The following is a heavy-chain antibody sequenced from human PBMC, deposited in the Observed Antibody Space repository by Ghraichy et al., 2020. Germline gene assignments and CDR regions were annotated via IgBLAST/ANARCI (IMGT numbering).Heavy chain of an antibody. CDR1: GGSFSGYY. V-gene: IGHV4-34*01. CDR2: INHSGST. J-gene: IGHJ4*02. Sequence: SETLSLTCAVYGGSFSGYYWSWIRQPPGKGLEWIGEINHSGSTNYNPSLKSRVTISVDTSKNQFSLKLSSVTAADTAVYYCARVLYGSGDDYWGQGTLVTVSS. D-gene: IGHD3-10*01. CDR3: ARVLYGSGDDY.